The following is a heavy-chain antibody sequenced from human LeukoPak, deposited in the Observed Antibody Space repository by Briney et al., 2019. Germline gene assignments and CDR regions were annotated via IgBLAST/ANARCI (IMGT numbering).Heavy chain of an antibody. CDR3: ARQEGVWFGEFPD. V-gene: IGHV4-59*08. CDR2: IYYSGST. CDR1: GGSISSYY. D-gene: IGHD3-10*01. J-gene: IGHJ4*02. Sequence: PSETLPLTCTVSGGSISSYYWSWIRQPPGKGLEWIGYIYYSGSTYYNPSLKSRVTISVDTSKNQFSLKLSSVTAADTAVYYCARQEGVWFGEFPDWGQGTLVTVSS.